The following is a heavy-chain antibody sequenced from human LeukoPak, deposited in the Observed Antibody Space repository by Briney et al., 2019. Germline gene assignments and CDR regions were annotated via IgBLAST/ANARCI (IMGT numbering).Heavy chain of an antibody. D-gene: IGHD2-2*01. V-gene: IGHV3-66*01. Sequence: GGSLRLSCAASGFAVSNNHMTWVRQAPGKGLEWVSVISGSGTTYYADSVKGRLTISRDSSKNTVYLQMNSLRAEDTAVYYCARDLLVVVPALGYWGQGTLVTVSS. CDR1: GFAVSNNH. J-gene: IGHJ4*02. CDR3: ARDLLVVVPALGY. CDR2: ISGSGTT.